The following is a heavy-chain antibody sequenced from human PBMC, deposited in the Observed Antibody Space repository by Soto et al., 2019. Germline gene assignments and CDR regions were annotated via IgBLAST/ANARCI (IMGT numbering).Heavy chain of an antibody. CDR1: GFTFGDYE. CDR3: ARSSCLYEADAFDM. Sequence: QVQLVESGGGLVQTGGSLRLSCAASGFTFGDYEMSWLRQAAGKGREWVSFLRRSGNTTYYADSVKGRFSISRDNAENSLYLQMESLRVEDTDNYFCARSSCLYEADAFDMWGQGTMLTVSA. V-gene: IGHV3-11*01. J-gene: IGHJ3*02. CDR2: LRRSGNTT. D-gene: IGHD3-16*01.